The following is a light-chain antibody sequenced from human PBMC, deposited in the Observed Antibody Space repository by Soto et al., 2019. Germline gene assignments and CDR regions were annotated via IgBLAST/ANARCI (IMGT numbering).Light chain of an antibody. CDR3: QQYVSSTGT. J-gene: IGKJ1*01. Sequence: EIVLTQSPGTLSLSPGERATVSCRASQSVSSSYLARYQQKAGQAHRLLIYGASSRATGIPDRFSGSGSGTDFTLTIIRLEPEDFAVYYCQQYVSSTGTFGQGTKFDIK. CDR1: QSVSSSY. V-gene: IGKV3-20*01. CDR2: GAS.